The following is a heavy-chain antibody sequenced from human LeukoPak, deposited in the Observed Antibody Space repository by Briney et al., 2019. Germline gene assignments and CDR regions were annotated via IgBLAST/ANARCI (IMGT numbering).Heavy chain of an antibody. D-gene: IGHD6-13*01. V-gene: IGHV3-48*03. CDR1: GFTFSSYE. CDR3: ATLRPRQQLVVDH. J-gene: IGHJ4*02. CDR2: ITRSGSTM. Sequence: GGSLRLSCAASGFTFSSYEMHWVRQAPGKGLGGVAYITRSGSTMYYADSVKGRLTISRDNAKNSLYLQISSLRAEATAVYYCATLRPRQQLVVDHCGQGTLVTVSS.